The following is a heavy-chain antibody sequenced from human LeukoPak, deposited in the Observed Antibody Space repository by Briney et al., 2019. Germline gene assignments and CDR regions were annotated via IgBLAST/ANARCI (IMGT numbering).Heavy chain of an antibody. CDR3: ARDPATTVTPYYYGMDV. Sequence: ASVKVSCKASGYTFTSYGISWVRQAPGQGLEWRGWISAYNGNTIYAQKLQGRVTMTTDTSTSTAYMELRSLRSDDTAVYYCARDPATTVTPYYYGMDVRGQGTTVTVSS. CDR1: GYTFTSYG. D-gene: IGHD4-17*01. V-gene: IGHV1-18*01. CDR2: ISAYNGNT. J-gene: IGHJ6*02.